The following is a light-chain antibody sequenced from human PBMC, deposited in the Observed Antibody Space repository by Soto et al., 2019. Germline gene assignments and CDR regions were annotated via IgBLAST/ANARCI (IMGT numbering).Light chain of an antibody. V-gene: IGKV3-15*01. CDR3: QQRSNWPPT. CDR2: GAS. CDR1: QSVSSN. J-gene: IGKJ4*01. Sequence: EVVMTQSPATLSVSLGDRATLSCRASQSVSSNLAWYQQKPGQGPRLLIYGASTRATGIPARFSGSGSGTEFTLTISSLQSEDFAVYYCQQRSNWPPTFGGGTKVDIK.